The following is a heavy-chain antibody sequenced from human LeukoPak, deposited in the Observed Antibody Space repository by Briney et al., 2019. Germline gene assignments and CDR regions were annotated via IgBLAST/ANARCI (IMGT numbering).Heavy chain of an antibody. CDR1: GGSFSSYF. Sequence: SETLSLTCTVSGGSFSSYFWSWIRQPPGKGLEWIGYIYYSGSTHYNSSLKSRVTISLDTSRNQFSLKLSSVTAADTAVYYCARVFHAFDIWGQGTMVTVSS. CDR2: IYYSGST. CDR3: ARVFHAFDI. J-gene: IGHJ3*02. D-gene: IGHD3-9*01. V-gene: IGHV4-59*01.